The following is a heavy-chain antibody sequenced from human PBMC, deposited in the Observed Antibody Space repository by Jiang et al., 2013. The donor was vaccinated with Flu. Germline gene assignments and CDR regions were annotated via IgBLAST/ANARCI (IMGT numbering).Heavy chain of an antibody. Sequence: GAEVKKPGASVKVSCKASGYTFTGYYMHWVRQAPGQGLEWMGWINPNSGGTNYAQKFQGRVTMTRDTSISTAYMELSRLRSDDTAVYYCARGRGIRFLEWLLFYWGQGTLVTVSS. J-gene: IGHJ4*02. CDR3: ARGRGIRFLEWLLFY. V-gene: IGHV1-2*02. D-gene: IGHD3-3*01. CDR2: INPNSGGT. CDR1: GYTFTGYY.